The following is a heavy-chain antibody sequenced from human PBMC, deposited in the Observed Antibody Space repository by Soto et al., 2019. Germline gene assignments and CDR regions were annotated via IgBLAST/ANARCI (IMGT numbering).Heavy chain of an antibody. V-gene: IGHV3-30-3*01. CDR2: ISYDGSNK. CDR3: ARWVGNFDY. J-gene: IGHJ4*02. D-gene: IGHD1-26*01. CDR1: GFTFSSYA. Sequence: QVQLVESGGGVVQPGRSLRLSCAASGFTFSSYAMHWVRQAPGKGLEWVAVISYDGSNKYYADSVKGRFTISRDNSKNTLYLQMNSLRAEDTAVYYCARWVGNFDYWGQGTLVTVSS.